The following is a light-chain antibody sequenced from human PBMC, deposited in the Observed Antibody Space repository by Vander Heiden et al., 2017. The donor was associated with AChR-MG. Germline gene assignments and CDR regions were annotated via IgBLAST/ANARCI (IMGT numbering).Light chain of an antibody. Sequence: EVVLTQSPATLSLSPGETASQRIGSDLAWYQQKAVQAPRLLIYDASNRATGIPARFSGSGSGTDFTLSISSLEPEDFAVYYCQQRSGWPPITFGQGTRLAIK. V-gene: IGKV3-11*01. CDR1: QRIGSD. CDR3: QQRSGWPPIT. J-gene: IGKJ5*01. CDR2: DAS.